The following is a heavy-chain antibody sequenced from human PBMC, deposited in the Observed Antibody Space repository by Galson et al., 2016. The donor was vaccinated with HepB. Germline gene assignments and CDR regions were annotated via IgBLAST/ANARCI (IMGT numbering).Heavy chain of an antibody. CDR1: GFTFSNYA. CDR2: ISGSGGSP. V-gene: IGHV3-23*01. J-gene: IGHJ5*02. D-gene: IGHD3-3*01. CDR3: AKDTRSGFYSRGFDP. Sequence: SLRLSCAASGFTFSNYAMSWVRQAPGMGLEWVSAISGSGGSPYYADSVKGRFTISRDNTKNTLYLQMNSLRVEDTALYYCAKDTRSGFYSRGFDPWGQGTLVTVSS.